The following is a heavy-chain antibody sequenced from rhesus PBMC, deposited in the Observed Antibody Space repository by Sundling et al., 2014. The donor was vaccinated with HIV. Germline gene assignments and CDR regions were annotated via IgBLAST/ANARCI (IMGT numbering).Heavy chain of an antibody. D-gene: IGHD1-44*02. CDR2: INTSGGST. CDR3: AKGAWELQPGFDY. Sequence: EVQLVESGGGLAKPGGSLRLSCAASGFTFSSYYIYWVRQAPGKGLEWVSVINTSGGSTYYADSVKGRFTISRDNSKNTLSLQMNSLRAEDTAVYYCAKGAWELQPGFDYWGQGVLVTVSS. J-gene: IGHJ4*01. V-gene: IGHV3S42*01. CDR1: GFTFSSYY.